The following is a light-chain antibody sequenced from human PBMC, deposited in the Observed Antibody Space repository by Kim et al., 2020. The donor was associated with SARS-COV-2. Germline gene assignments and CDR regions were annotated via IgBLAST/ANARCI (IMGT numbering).Light chain of an antibody. Sequence: GTTVTISCTHRSGSIASNYGQWYQKRPGSAPTTVIYEDNLRPSEVPDRFSGSIDSSSNSASLTISGLKTEDEADYYCQSFDTSVWVFGGGTQLTVL. V-gene: IGLV6-57*03. CDR2: EDN. J-gene: IGLJ3*02. CDR3: QSFDTSVWV. CDR1: SGSIASNY.